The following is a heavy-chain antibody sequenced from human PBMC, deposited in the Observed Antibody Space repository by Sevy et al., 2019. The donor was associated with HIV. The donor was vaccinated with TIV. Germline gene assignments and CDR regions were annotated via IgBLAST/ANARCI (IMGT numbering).Heavy chain of an antibody. J-gene: IGHJ5*02. D-gene: IGHD5-12*01. CDR1: GGPISVYY. CDR2: IYYTGST. V-gene: IGHV4-59*01. Sequence: SETLSLTCTVSGGPISVYYWTWIRQSPGKGLEYIGYIYYTGSTNYNPSLKSRVTISLDTSKNQFSLNLSSVTAVDSAGYYCARAHPVRRGDDSLNWFDPWGQGTLVTVS. CDR3: ARAHPVRRGDDSLNWFDP.